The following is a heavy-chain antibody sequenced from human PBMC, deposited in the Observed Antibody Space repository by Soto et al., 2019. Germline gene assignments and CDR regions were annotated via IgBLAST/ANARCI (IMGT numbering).Heavy chain of an antibody. Sequence: EVQLVESGGGLVKPGGSLRLSCAASGFTFRSYTINWVGQAPGKGLEWVSSISSSSSYIYYADSVKGRFTISRDNAKNSLYLQMNSLRAEDTAVYYCARAKYYYDSHTGGWFDPWGQGTLVTVSS. D-gene: IGHD3-22*01. CDR2: ISSSSSYI. CDR1: GFTFRSYT. J-gene: IGHJ5*02. CDR3: ARAKYYYDSHTGGWFDP. V-gene: IGHV3-21*01.